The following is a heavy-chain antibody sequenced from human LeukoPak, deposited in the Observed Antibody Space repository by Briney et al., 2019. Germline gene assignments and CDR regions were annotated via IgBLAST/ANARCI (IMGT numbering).Heavy chain of an antibody. J-gene: IGHJ4*02. CDR3: ARAGTAVGTPAY. V-gene: IGHV1-2*02. Sequence: ASVKVSCKASGYSFTGFYLHWVRQAPGQGLEWMGWINPSSGGTKYAQRIQGRVTMTRDTSISTAYMELTRLRSDDTAVYFCARAGTAVGTPAYWGQGTLVTVTS. CDR2: INPSSGGT. CDR1: GYSFTGFY. D-gene: IGHD6-13*01.